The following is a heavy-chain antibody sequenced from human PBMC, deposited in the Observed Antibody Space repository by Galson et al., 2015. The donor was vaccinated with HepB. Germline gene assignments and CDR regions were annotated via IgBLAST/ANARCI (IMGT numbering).Heavy chain of an antibody. CDR2: ISYDGSNK. Sequence: SLRLSCAASGFTFSSYAMHWVRQAPGKGLEWVAVISYDGSNKYYADSVKGRFTISRDNSKNTLYLQMNSLRAEDTAVYYCARTPSAGVSDAFDIWGQGTMVTVSS. D-gene: IGHD3-10*01. CDR3: ARTPSAGVSDAFDI. CDR1: GFTFSSYA. V-gene: IGHV3-30*04. J-gene: IGHJ3*02.